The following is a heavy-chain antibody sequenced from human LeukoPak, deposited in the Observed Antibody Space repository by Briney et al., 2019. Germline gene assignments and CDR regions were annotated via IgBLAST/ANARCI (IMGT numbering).Heavy chain of an antibody. CDR1: GGSISSYY. J-gene: IGHJ6*03. CDR2: IYTSGST. V-gene: IGHV4-4*07. CDR3: ARDMRIRGVEYYYYYMDV. D-gene: IGHD3-10*01. Sequence: SETLSLTCTVSGGSISSYYWSWIRQPAGKGLEWIGRIYTSGSTNYNPSLKSRVTMSVDTSKNQFSLKLSSVTAADTAVYYCARDMRIRGVEYYYYYMDVWGKGTTVTISS.